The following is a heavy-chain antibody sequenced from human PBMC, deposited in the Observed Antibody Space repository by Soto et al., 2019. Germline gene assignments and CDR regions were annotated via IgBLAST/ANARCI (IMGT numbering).Heavy chain of an antibody. D-gene: IGHD3-3*01. Sequence: GGSLRLSCTASGFTFSSFFMNWVRQAPGKGPEWVSGIDTSGGVTKYADSVKGRFTISRDNSKNTLYLQMNSLRAEDTAVYYCAKVFWSGYYYPFDYWGQGTLVPVSS. CDR2: IDTSGGVT. V-gene: IGHV3-23*01. CDR1: GFTFSSFF. CDR3: AKVFWSGYYYPFDY. J-gene: IGHJ4*02.